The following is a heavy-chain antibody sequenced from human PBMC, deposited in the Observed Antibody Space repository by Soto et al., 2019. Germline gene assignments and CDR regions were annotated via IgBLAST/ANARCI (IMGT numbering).Heavy chain of an antibody. D-gene: IGHD5-18*01. J-gene: IGHJ4*02. CDR2: IIPIFGTA. CDR3: ARVKERWRYSYGYVDY. CDR1: GGTFSSYA. Sequence: GASVKVSCKASGGTFSSYAISWVRQAPGQGLEWMGGIIPIFGTANYAQKFQGRVTITADESTSTAYMELSSLRSEDTAVYYCARVKERWRYSYGYVDYWGQGTLVTVSS. V-gene: IGHV1-69*13.